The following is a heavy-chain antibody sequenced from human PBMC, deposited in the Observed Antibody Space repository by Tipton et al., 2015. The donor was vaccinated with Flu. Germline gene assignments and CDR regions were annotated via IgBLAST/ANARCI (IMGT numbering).Heavy chain of an antibody. V-gene: IGHV3-53*01. J-gene: IGHJ4*02. CDR3: ARERTGDSGDNYDY. CDR2: IYSGGST. D-gene: IGHD7-27*01. Sequence: VQLVQSGGGLIQPGGSLRLSCAAPGFAVSSNYMSWVRQAPGKGLEWVSVIYSGGSTYYADSVKGRLTISRDNSKNTLYLQMNSLRAADTAVYFCARERTGDSGDNYDYWGQGTRVTVSS. CDR1: GFAVSSNY.